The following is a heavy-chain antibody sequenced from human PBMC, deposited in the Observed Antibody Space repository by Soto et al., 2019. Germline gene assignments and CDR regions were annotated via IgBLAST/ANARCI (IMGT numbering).Heavy chain of an antibody. CDR2: IYYSGST. CDR1: GGSISSGDYY. J-gene: IGHJ5*02. D-gene: IGHD4-17*01. Sequence: PSETLSLTCTVSGGSISSGDYYWSWIRQPPGKGLEWIGYIYYSGSTYYNPSLKSRVTISVDTSKNQFSLKLSSVTAADTAVYYCARVSGDYPNWFDPWGQGTLVTVSS. V-gene: IGHV4-30-4*01. CDR3: ARVSGDYPNWFDP.